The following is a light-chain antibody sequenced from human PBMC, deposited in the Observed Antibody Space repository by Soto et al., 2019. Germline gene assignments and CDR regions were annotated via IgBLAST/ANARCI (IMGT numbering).Light chain of an antibody. CDR1: SSDIGGYNY. CDR2: DVS. J-gene: IGLJ2*01. CDR3: SSFTSSNTYVV. V-gene: IGLV2-14*01. Sequence: QSALTQPASVSGSPGQSITISCTGTSSDIGGYNYVSWYQQHPGKAPKLMIYDVSNRPSGVSNRFSGSKSGNTASLTISGLQAEDEADYYCSSFTSSNTYVVLAGGTKLTVL.